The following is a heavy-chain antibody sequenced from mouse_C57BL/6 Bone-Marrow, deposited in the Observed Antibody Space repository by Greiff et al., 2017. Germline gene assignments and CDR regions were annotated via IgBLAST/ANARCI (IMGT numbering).Heavy chain of an antibody. V-gene: IGHV1-77*01. Sequence: VQLQQSGAELVKPGASVKISCKASGYTFTDYYINWVKQRPGPGLEWIGKIGPGSGSTYYNEKFKGKATLTADNSSSTAYMQLSSLTSEDSAVYFCARPIYYYGSSYAMDYWGQGTSVTVSS. D-gene: IGHD1-1*01. CDR1: GYTFTDYY. CDR3: ARPIYYYGSSYAMDY. CDR2: IGPGSGST. J-gene: IGHJ4*01.